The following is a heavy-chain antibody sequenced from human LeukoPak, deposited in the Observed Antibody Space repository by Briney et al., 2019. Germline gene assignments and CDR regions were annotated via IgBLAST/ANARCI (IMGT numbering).Heavy chain of an antibody. V-gene: IGHV1-46*01. CDR3: ASDSTPSPSDTAMAPSYYMDV. D-gene: IGHD5-18*01. CDR2: INPSGGST. J-gene: IGHJ6*03. CDR1: GYTFTGYY. Sequence: ASVKVSCKASGYTFTGYYMHWVRQAPGQGLEWMGIINPSGGSTSYAQKFQGRVTMTRDMSTSTVYMELSSLRSEDTAVYYCASDSTPSPSDTAMAPSYYMDVWGKGTTVTVSS.